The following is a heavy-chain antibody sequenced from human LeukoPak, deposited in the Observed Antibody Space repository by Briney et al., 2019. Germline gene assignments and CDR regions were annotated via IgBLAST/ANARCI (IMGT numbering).Heavy chain of an antibody. CDR2: INHIGRT. CDR3: ARAQNSSGYFYYFDY. V-gene: IGHV4-34*01. Sequence: SETLSLTCSVSGESFIGYFWTWIRQPPGRGLEWIGDINHIGRTNDNPSLKSRVSISVDTSKNQFSLKLSSVTAADTAVYYCARAQNSSGYFYYFDYWGQGTLVTVSP. J-gene: IGHJ4*02. D-gene: IGHD3-22*01. CDR1: GESFIGYF.